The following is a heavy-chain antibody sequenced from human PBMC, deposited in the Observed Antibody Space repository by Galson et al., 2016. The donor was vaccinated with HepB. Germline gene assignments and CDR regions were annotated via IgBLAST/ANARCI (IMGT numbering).Heavy chain of an antibody. J-gene: IGHJ6*02. D-gene: IGHD3-10*01. CDR3: AKDLNIMVRGVIGYYYYGMDV. CDR2: ISWNSGSI. V-gene: IGHV3-9*01. CDR1: GFTFDDYA. Sequence: SLRLSCAASGFTFDDYAMHWVRQAPGKGLEWVSGISWNSGSIDYSDSVKGRFTISRDNAKNSLYLQMNSLRAEDTALYYCAKDLNIMVRGVIGYYYYGMDVWGQGTTVTVSS.